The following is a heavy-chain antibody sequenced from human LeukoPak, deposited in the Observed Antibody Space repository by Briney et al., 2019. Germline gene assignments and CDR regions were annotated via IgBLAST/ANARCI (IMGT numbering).Heavy chain of an antibody. CDR2: ISSSGTSI. Sequence: PGGSLRLSCAASGFTFSTYEMNWVRQAPGKGLEWVSYISSSGTSIYYADSVKGRFTISRDNAKNSLYLQMNSLRAEDTAVYYCARDRGLLDSSGWYDYRGHGTLLTVSS. J-gene: IGHJ5*01. V-gene: IGHV3-48*03. CDR3: ARDRGLLDSSGWYDY. CDR1: GFTFSTYE. D-gene: IGHD6-19*01.